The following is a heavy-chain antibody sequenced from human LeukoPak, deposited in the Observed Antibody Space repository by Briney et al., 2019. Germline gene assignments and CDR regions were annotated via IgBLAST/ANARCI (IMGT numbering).Heavy chain of an antibody. CDR3: TTDIGNNYGDYGYFQH. CDR2: IKSKTDGGTT. D-gene: IGHD4-17*01. CDR1: GFTFSNAW. J-gene: IGHJ1*01. V-gene: IGHV3-15*01. Sequence: PGGSLRLSCAASGFTFSNAWMCWVRQAPGKGLERVGRIKSKTDGGTTDYAAPVKGRFTISRDDSKNTLYLQMNSLKTEDTAVYYCTTDIGNNYGDYGYFQHWGQGTLVTVSS.